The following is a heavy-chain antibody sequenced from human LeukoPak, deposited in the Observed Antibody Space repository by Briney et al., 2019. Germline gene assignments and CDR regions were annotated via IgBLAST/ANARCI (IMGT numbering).Heavy chain of an antibody. V-gene: IGHV6-1*01. D-gene: IGHD3-3*01. CDR2: TYDRPKSCLN. J-gene: IGHJ3*02. CDR1: GDSVSSYSAT. CDR3: ARDSGVGLDAFDI. Sequence: SQTLSLTCAISGDSVSSYSATWHWIRQSPSRGLEWLGRTYDRPKSCLNDYAVSVKSRITINPDTSKNQFSLQLNSVTPEDTAVYYCARDSGVGLDAFDIWGQGTMVIVSS.